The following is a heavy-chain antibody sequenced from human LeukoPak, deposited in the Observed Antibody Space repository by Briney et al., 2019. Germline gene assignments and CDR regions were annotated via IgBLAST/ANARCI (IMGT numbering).Heavy chain of an antibody. Sequence: SETLSLTCSVSGGSNSSRSYYWGWIRQPPGKGLEWIGSIYYSGSTYYNPSLKSRVTISVDTSKNQFSLKLSSVTAADTAVYYCARRSAGRFLEWLPFDYWGQGTLVTVSS. J-gene: IGHJ4*02. D-gene: IGHD3-3*01. CDR1: GGSNSSRSYY. CDR2: IYYSGST. V-gene: IGHV4-39*01. CDR3: ARRSAGRFLEWLPFDY.